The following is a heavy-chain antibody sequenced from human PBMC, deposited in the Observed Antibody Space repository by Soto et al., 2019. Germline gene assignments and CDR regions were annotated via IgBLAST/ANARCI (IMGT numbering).Heavy chain of an antibody. Sequence: PGGSLRLSCAASGFTFSSYGMHWVRQAPGKGLEWVAVIWYDGSNKYYADSLKGRFTISRDNSKNTLYLQMNSLRAEDTAVYYWARDGSLDFWSGYIPFDYWGQGTLVTVSS. V-gene: IGHV3-33*01. D-gene: IGHD3-3*01. CDR1: GFTFSSYG. CDR2: IWYDGSNK. CDR3: ARDGSLDFWSGYIPFDY. J-gene: IGHJ4*02.